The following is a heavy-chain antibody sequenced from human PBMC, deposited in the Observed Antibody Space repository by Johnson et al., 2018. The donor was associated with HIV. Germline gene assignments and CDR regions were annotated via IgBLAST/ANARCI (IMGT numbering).Heavy chain of an antibody. CDR2: INWNGGST. Sequence: VQLVESWGGVVRPGGSLRLSCAASGFTFDDYGMSWVRQAPGKGLEWVSGINWNGGSTGYADSMKGRFTISRDNARNSLYLQMNSLRAEDTALYFCARGKGAAAGLEAFDIWGQGIMVTVSS. V-gene: IGHV3-20*04. CDR3: ARGKGAAAGLEAFDI. J-gene: IGHJ3*02. CDR1: GFTFDDYG. D-gene: IGHD6-13*01.